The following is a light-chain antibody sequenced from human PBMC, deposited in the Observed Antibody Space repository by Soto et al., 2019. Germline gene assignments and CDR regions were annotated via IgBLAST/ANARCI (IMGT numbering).Light chain of an antibody. V-gene: IGLV1-47*01. CDR2: RSN. J-gene: IGLJ2*01. CDR1: SSNIGSNY. Sequence: QSVLTQPPSASGTPGQRVTISCSGSSSNIGSNYVSWYQQLPGTAPKVLIYRSNQRPSGVPDRFSGSKSGTSASLAISGLRSEDEADYYCASWEDSLSGPVFGGGTKLTVL. CDR3: ASWEDSLSGPV.